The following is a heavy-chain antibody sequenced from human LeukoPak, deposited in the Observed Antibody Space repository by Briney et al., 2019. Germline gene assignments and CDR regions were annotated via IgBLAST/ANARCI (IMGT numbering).Heavy chain of an antibody. Sequence: GGSLRLPCAASGFTFSSYSMNWVRQAPGKGLEWVSSITSSSSYIYYADSVKGRFTISRDNAKNSLYLQMNSLRAEDTAVYYCAREMLAAVAAQSWGQGTLVTVSS. CDR2: ITSSSSYI. V-gene: IGHV3-21*01. CDR3: AREMLAAVAAQS. CDR1: GFTFSSYS. D-gene: IGHD6-19*01. J-gene: IGHJ5*02.